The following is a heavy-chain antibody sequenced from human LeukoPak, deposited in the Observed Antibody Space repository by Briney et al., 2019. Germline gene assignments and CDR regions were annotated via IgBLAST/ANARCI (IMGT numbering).Heavy chain of an antibody. Sequence: GSLRLSCAASGFTFSDYYMSWIRQPPGKGLEWIGEINHSGSTNYNPSLKSRVTISVDTSKNQFSLKLSSVTAADTAVYYCARGRLLQWLTNWFDPWGQGTLVTVSS. V-gene: IGHV4-34*01. CDR2: INHSGST. J-gene: IGHJ5*02. CDR3: ARGRLLQWLTNWFDP. CDR1: GFTFSDYY. D-gene: IGHD6-19*01.